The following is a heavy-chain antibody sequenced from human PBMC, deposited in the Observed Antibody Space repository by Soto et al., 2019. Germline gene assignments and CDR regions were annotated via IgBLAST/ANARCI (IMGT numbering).Heavy chain of an antibody. D-gene: IGHD3-10*01. Sequence: SETLSLTCTVSGGSISSYYWSWIRQPPGKGLEWIGYIYYSGSTNYNPSLKSRVTISVDTSKNQFSLKPSSVTAADTAVYYCARDRITMVRGENYYYYYGMDVWGQGTTVTVS. CDR1: GGSISSYY. CDR2: IYYSGST. CDR3: ARDRITMVRGENYYYYYGMDV. J-gene: IGHJ6*02. V-gene: IGHV4-59*01.